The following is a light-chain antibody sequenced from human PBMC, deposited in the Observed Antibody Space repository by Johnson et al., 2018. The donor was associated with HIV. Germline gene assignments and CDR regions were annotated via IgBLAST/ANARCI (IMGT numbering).Light chain of an antibody. CDR1: SSNIGNNY. Sequence: QSVLTQPPSVSAAPGQKVTISCSGSSSNIGNNYVSWYQQLPGTAPKLLIYDNNKRPSGIPDRFSGSKSGTSATLGITGLQTGDEADYYCGTWDSSLSAEAVVGSGTKVTVL. CDR2: DNN. J-gene: IGLJ1*01. V-gene: IGLV1-51*01. CDR3: GTWDSSLSAEAV.